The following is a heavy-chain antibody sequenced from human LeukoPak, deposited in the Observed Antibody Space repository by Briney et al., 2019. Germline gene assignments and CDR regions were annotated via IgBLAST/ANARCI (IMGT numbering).Heavy chain of an antibody. CDR1: GFPFSRYW. J-gene: IGHJ4*02. CDR3: ARDPTYDSGSPLGY. V-gene: IGHV3-7*01. CDR2: IKYDGSEK. Sequence: GGSLRLSCAASGFPFSRYWMTWVRQAPGKGLEWVANIKYDGSEKFYVGSVRGRFTISRDNTNNSLHLQMNSLRAEDTAIYYCARDPTYDSGSPLGYGGQGTLSPSPQ. D-gene: IGHD3-10*01.